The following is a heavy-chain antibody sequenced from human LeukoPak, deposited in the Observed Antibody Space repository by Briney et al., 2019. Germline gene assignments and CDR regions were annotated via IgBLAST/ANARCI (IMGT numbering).Heavy chain of an antibody. CDR3: AKDRGTARSTHFDY. D-gene: IGHD3-10*01. CDR1: GFIFRNYD. J-gene: IGHJ4*02. V-gene: IGHV3-30*02. Sequence: GGSLRLSCPASGFIFRNYDMHWVRQAPGKGLEWVAYVRYDGSNKYYPDSVKGRFTISRDDSRNTLYLQMNSLRAEDTAVYYCAKDRGTARSTHFDYWGQGTLVTVSS. CDR2: VRYDGSNK.